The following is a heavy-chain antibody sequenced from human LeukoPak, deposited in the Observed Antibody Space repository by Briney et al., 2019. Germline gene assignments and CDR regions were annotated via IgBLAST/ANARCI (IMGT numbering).Heavy chain of an antibody. CDR1: GFTFSDYY. CDR2: ISSSGSTI. D-gene: IGHD1-26*01. CDR3: ARGPYSGSYYPLFDY. J-gene: IGHJ4*02. Sequence: GGSLRLSCAASGFTFSDYYMSWIRQAPGKGLEWVSYISSSGSTIYYADSVKGRFTISRDNAKNSLYLQMNSLRAEDTAVYYCARGPYSGSYYPLFDYWGQGTLVTVSS. V-gene: IGHV3-11*01.